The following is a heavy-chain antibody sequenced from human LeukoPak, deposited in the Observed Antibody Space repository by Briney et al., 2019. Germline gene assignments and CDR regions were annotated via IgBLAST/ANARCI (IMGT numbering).Heavy chain of an antibody. V-gene: IGHV3-33*01. CDR1: GFTFSSHG. CDR3: ARDTDSSFDY. J-gene: IGHJ4*02. CDR2: IWYDGSKQ. Sequence: GETLTLSCAASGFTFSSHGMHWVRQAPGRGLEWVAVIWYDGSKQYYSVSGKGRFTIYRDSSKNTLYLQIDSLRVEATAVYYCARDTDSSFDYWGQGTLVTVSS. D-gene: IGHD6-6*01.